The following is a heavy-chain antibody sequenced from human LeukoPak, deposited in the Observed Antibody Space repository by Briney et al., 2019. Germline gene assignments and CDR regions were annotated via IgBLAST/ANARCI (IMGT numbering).Heavy chain of an antibody. CDR1: GFTFSSYA. CDR2: ISGSGGST. CDR3: ANWDPFDY. Sequence: GGSLRLSCAASGFTFSSYAMSWVRQAPGKGLEWVSTISGSGGSTYYADSVKGRFTISRDKPKNTVYLQMNSLRAEDTAVYYCANWDPFDYWGQGTLVTVSS. D-gene: IGHD1-26*01. V-gene: IGHV3-23*01. J-gene: IGHJ4*02.